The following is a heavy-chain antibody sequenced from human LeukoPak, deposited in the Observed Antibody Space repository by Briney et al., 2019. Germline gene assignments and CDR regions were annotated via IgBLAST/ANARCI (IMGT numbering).Heavy chain of an antibody. CDR2: ISSSSSSI. V-gene: IGHV3-21*01. CDR3: ARVGRDKALGAFDI. Sequence: PGGSLRLSCAASGFTFSSYSMNCVRQAPGKGREWVASISSSSSSIYYPDSMKGRFITSNDNAKHSLYLQMNSPRAEATAVYYCARVGRDKALGAFDIWGQGTMVTVSS. J-gene: IGHJ3*02. CDR1: GFTFSSYS. D-gene: IGHD3-10*01.